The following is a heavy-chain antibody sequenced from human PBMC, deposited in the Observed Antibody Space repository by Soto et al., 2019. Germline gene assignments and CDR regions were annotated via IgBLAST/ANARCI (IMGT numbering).Heavy chain of an antibody. CDR1: GLSFNSYA. V-gene: IGHV3-23*01. Sequence: GGSMGLSCAASGLSFNSYAMSWVRQGTGKGLDWVSAISGSGGSTYYADSVKGRFTISRDNSKNTLYLQMNSLRAEDTAVYYCAKPSSSSWPHSWFDPWGQGPLVTVSS. D-gene: IGHD6-13*01. CDR2: ISGSGGST. CDR3: AKPSSSSWPHSWFDP. J-gene: IGHJ5*02.